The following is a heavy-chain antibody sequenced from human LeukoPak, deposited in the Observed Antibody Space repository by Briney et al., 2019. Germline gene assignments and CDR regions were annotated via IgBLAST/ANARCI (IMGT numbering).Heavy chain of an antibody. CDR3: ARDAYNWNYRFYYYYGMDV. J-gene: IGHJ6*02. D-gene: IGHD1-7*01. Sequence: SCKASGGTFISYAMHWVRQAPGKGLEWVAVISYDGSNKYYADSVKGRFTISRDNSKNTLYLQMNSLRAEDTAVYYCARDAYNWNYRFYYYYGMDVWGQGTTVTVSS. CDR1: GGTFISYA. CDR2: ISYDGSNK. V-gene: IGHV3-30-3*01.